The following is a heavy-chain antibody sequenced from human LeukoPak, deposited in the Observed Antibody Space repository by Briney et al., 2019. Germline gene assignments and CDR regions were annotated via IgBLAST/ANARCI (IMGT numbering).Heavy chain of an antibody. Sequence: GGSLRLSCTASGFTFSNYWMHWVRQAPGKGLLRVSRINDAGSSTRNADSVRGRFTISRDNAKNTLYLQMNSLRDEDTAVYYCARDRNTSLDYWGQGTLVTVSS. J-gene: IGHJ4*02. D-gene: IGHD1/OR15-1a*01. V-gene: IGHV3-74*01. CDR1: GFTFSNYW. CDR3: ARDRNTSLDY. CDR2: INDAGSST.